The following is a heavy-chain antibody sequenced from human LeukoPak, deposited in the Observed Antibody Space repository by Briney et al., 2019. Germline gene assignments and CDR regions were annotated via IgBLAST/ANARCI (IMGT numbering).Heavy chain of an antibody. J-gene: IGHJ4*02. CDR1: GFTFTNAW. CDR2: IKSKGDGETT. CDR3: ATDLGLTMIRGGIVH. Sequence: AGGSLRLSCAASGFTFTNAWMTWVRQAPGKGLEWVGRIKSKGDGETTDYAAPVKGRFTMSRDDSKATLYLQMNSLKAEDTAVYYCATDLGLTMIRGGIVHWGQGALVTVSS. D-gene: IGHD3-10*01. V-gene: IGHV3-15*01.